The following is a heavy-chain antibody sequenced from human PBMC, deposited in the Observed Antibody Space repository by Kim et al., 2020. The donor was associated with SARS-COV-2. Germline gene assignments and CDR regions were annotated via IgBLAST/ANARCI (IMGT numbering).Heavy chain of an antibody. J-gene: IGHJ4*02. V-gene: IGHV3-21*01. CDR3: ARETSMIVVVNPFGY. D-gene: IGHD3-22*01. Sequence: DSVKGRFTISRDNAKNSLYLQMNSLRAEDTAVYYCARETSMIVVVNPFGYWGQGTLVTVSS.